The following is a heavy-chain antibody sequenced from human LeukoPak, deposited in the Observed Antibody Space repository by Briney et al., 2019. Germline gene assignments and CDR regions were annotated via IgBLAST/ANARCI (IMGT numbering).Heavy chain of an antibody. CDR1: GGSISSYY. J-gene: IGHJ6*02. V-gene: IGHV4-59*08. CDR3: ARRPRYSSSSRYYYYGMDV. CDR2: IYYSGST. Sequence: SETLSLTCTVSGGSISSYYWSWIRQPPGKGLEWIGYIYYSGSTNYNPSLKSRVTTSVDTSKNQFSLKLSSVTAADTAVYYCARRPRYSSSSRYYYYGMDVWGQGTTVTVSS. D-gene: IGHD6-6*01.